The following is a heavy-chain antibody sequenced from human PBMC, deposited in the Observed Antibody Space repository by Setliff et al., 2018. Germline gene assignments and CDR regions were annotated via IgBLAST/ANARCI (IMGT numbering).Heavy chain of an antibody. CDR2: TYVGGAT. Sequence: PGGSLRLSCAASGFVVSNNELSWVRQAPEKGLEWVSVTYVGGATNYADSLKGRFTISRDNSENTLFLQMTSLRPEDTGIYYCAKVKKPLIRGSGFDYWGRGTLVTVSS. CDR1: GFVVSNNE. CDR3: AKVKKPLIRGSGFDY. D-gene: IGHD3-10*01. V-gene: IGHV3-53*05. J-gene: IGHJ4*02.